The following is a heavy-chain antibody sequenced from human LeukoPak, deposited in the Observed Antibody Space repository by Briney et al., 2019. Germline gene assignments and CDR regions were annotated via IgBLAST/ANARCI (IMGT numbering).Heavy chain of an antibody. Sequence: SQTLSLTCAISGDIVSSISAAWNWIRQSPSRGLEWLGRTYYRSKCYNDYAVSVKSRITNNPDTSKNQFSLQLNSVTPEDTAVYYCARERPLNVVPLDAFDIWGQGTMVTVSS. CDR2: TYYRSKCYN. D-gene: IGHD2-15*01. V-gene: IGHV6-1*01. J-gene: IGHJ3*02. CDR1: GDIVSSISAA. CDR3: ARERPLNVVPLDAFDI.